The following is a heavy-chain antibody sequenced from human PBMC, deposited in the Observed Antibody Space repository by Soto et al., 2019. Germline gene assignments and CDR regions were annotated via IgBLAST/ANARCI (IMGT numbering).Heavy chain of an antibody. CDR2: ISYDGSNK. V-gene: IGHV3-30-3*01. Sequence: QVQLVEAGGGVVQPGRSLRLSCEASGFTFSSYAMHWVRQAPVKGLEWVAVISYDGSNKYYADSVKGRFTISRDNSKNPLYLQMNSLRAEDTSVYYCARDAAAGILRWFDPWGQGTLVTVSS. CDR3: ARDAAAGILRWFDP. CDR1: GFTFSSYA. D-gene: IGHD6-13*01. J-gene: IGHJ5*02.